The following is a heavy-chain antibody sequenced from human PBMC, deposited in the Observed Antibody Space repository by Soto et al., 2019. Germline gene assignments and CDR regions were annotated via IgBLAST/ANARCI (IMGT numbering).Heavy chain of an antibody. Sequence: PGGSLRLSCAASGFTFSSYAMSWVRQVPGKGLEWVSAISGGGGSTYYADSVKGRFTISRDNSKNTLYLQMNSLRAEDTAVYYCAKGAALDFWSGYYPEAYYFDYWGQGTLVTVSS. CDR3: AKGAALDFWSGYYPEAYYFDY. V-gene: IGHV3-23*01. D-gene: IGHD3-3*01. J-gene: IGHJ4*02. CDR2: ISGGGGST. CDR1: GFTFSSYA.